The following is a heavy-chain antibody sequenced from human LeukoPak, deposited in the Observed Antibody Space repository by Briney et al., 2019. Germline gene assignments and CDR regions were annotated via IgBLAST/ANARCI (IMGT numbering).Heavy chain of an antibody. CDR3: ARGKVRGAISFDY. CDR2: IYYSGST. J-gene: IGHJ4*02. D-gene: IGHD3-10*01. CDR1: GGSISSYY. V-gene: IGHV4-59*12. Sequence: PSETLSLTCTVSGGSISSYYWSWIRQPPGKGLEWIGYIYYSGSTNYNPSLKSRVTISVDTSKNQFSLKLSSVTAADTAVYYCARGKVRGAISFDYWGQGTLVTVSS.